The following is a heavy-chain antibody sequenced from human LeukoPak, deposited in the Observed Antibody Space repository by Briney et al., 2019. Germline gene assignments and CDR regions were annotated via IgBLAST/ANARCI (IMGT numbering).Heavy chain of an antibody. CDR2: ISGSGGST. J-gene: IGHJ4*02. CDR3: AKDKFEQQLVPYYFDY. Sequence: GGSLRLSCAASGFTFSSYAMSWVRQAPGKGLEWVSAISGSGGSTYYADSVEGRFTISRDNSKNTLYLQMNSLRAEDTAVYYCAKDKFEQQLVPYYFDYWGQGTLVTVSS. V-gene: IGHV3-23*01. D-gene: IGHD6-13*01. CDR1: GFTFSSYA.